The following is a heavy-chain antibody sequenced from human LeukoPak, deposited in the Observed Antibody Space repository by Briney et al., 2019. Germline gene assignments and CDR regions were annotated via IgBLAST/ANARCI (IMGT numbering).Heavy chain of an antibody. CDR1: GGSISSGDYY. J-gene: IGHJ3*02. CDR2: IYYSGSI. D-gene: IGHD3-22*01. V-gene: IGHV4-30-4*01. CDR3: ARVGPTVYYYDSSALGAFDI. Sequence: PSETLSLTCTVSGGSISSGDYYWSWIRQPPGKGLEWIGYIYYSGSIYYNPSLKSRVTISVDTSKNQFSLKLSSVTAADTAVYYCARVGPTVYYYDSSALGAFDIWGQGTMVTVSS.